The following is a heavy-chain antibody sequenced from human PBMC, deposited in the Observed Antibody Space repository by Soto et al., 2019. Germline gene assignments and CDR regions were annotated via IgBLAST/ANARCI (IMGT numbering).Heavy chain of an antibody. J-gene: IGHJ5*02. CDR2: INHSGST. V-gene: IGHV4-34*01. D-gene: IGHD3-3*01. CDR1: GGSFSGYY. CDR3: ARSGVGWFDP. Sequence: QVQLQQWGAGLLKPSETLSLTCAVYGGSFSGYYWSWIRQPPGKGLAWIGEINHSGSTNYNPSLKSRVTISVDTSTNQFSLKLSSVTAADTAVYYCARSGVGWFDPWGQGTLVTVSS.